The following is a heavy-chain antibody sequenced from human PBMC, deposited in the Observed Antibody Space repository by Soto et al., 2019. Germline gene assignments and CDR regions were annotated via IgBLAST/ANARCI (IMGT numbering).Heavy chain of an antibody. CDR2: IIAIFGTA. CDR1: GGTFSSYA. J-gene: IGHJ6*02. V-gene: IGHV1-69*13. D-gene: IGHD5-18*01. CDR3: ARDLGYSYGYGYGMDV. Sequence: ASVEVSCKASGGTFSSYAISWVRQAPGQGLEWMGGIIAIFGTANYAQKFQGRVTITADGSTSKAYMELSNLRFEDTAVYYCARDLGYSYGYGYGMDVWGQGTTVTVSS.